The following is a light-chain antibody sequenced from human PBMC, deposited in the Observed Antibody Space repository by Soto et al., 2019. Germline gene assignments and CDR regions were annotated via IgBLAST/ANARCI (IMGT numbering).Light chain of an antibody. Sequence: EIVLTQSPGTLSVSPGERATLSCRASQSVGRNYLAWYQQKPGQAPRLLIYDASSRATDIPDRFSGSGSGTDFTLTISRLEPEDFAVYSCQQYASSPLTFGGGTKVEAK. CDR3: QQYASSPLT. J-gene: IGKJ4*01. V-gene: IGKV3-20*01. CDR1: QSVGRNY. CDR2: DAS.